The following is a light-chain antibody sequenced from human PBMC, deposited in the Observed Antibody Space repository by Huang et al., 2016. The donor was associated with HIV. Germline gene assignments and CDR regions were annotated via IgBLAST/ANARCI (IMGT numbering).Light chain of an antibody. J-gene: IGKJ4*01. CDR1: QSINSN. Sequence: EIVMTQSPATLSVSTGDRATLSCRASQSINSNLAWYQQKPGQAPRLLIYGASTRANVIPARFSGSGSGTDFTLTISSLQSEDFAVYYCQQYNNWPLTFGGGTKVDI. V-gene: IGKV3-15*01. CDR3: QQYNNWPLT. CDR2: GAS.